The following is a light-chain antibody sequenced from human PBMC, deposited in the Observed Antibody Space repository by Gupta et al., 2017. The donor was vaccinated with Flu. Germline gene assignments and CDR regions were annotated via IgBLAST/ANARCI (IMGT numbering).Light chain of an antibody. V-gene: IGKV3-20*01. CDR1: QSVSSNY. Sequence: ETVLTQSPGTLSLSPGERATLSCRASQSVSSNYLAWYQQKPGQAPRVLIYGADIRATGIPDWFSGSGSGRDFTLTISRLEPEDFAVYFCQQYGALLWTFGQGTKVEIK. CDR3: QQYGALLWT. CDR2: GAD. J-gene: IGKJ1*01.